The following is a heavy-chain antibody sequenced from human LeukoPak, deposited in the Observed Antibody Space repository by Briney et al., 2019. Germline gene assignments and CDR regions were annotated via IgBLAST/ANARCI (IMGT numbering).Heavy chain of an antibody. CDR2: ISNSGSTI. D-gene: IGHD1-1*01. V-gene: IGHV3-48*03. J-gene: IGHJ6*03. CDR3: AREGIGRYYYYYYMDV. Sequence: GGSLRLSCAASGFTFSTYEMNWVRQAPGKGLAWVSYISNSGSTIYYADSVKGRFTISRDNAKNSLYLQMNSLRAEDTAVYYCAREGIGRYYYYYYMDVWGKGTTVTISS. CDR1: GFTFSTYE.